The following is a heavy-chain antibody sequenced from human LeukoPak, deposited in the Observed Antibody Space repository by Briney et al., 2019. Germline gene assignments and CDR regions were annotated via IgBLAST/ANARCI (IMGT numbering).Heavy chain of an antibody. V-gene: IGHV1-18*01. J-gene: IGHJ4*02. CDR2: ISAYKGNT. Sequence: ASVKVSCKASGYTFTTYGITWVRQAPGQGLEWMGWISAYKGNTNYAQKLQGRVTMTTDTSTSTAYMELRSLRSADTAVYYCARDLLSFIAVPGTFDYWGQGTLVSVSS. CDR3: ARDLLSFIAVPGTFDY. D-gene: IGHD6-19*01. CDR1: GYTFTTYG.